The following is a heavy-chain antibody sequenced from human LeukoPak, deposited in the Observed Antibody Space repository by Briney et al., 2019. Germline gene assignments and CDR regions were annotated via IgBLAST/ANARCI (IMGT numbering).Heavy chain of an antibody. CDR1: GYTFTSYD. CDR2: MNPNSGNT. Sequence: ASVKVSCKASGYTFTSYDINWVRQATGQGLEWMGWMNPNSGNTGYAQKFQGRVTMTRNTSISTAYMELSSLRSEDTAVYYCARGPPSVLRYGSSGYYLEFDYWGQGTLVTVSS. V-gene: IGHV1-8*01. D-gene: IGHD3-22*01. CDR3: ARGPPSVLRYGSSGYYLEFDY. J-gene: IGHJ4*02.